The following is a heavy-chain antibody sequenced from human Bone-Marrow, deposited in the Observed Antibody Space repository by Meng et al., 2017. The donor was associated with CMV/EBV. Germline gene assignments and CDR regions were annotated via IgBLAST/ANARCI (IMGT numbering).Heavy chain of an antibody. Sequence: GESLKISCAASGFTFSSYSMNWVRQAPGKGLEWVSSISSSSYIYYADSVKGRFTISRDNAKNSLYLQMNSLRAEDTAVYYCARDHRIAGRYYYGMDVWGQGTTVTVSS. D-gene: IGHD6-6*01. CDR3: ARDHRIAGRYYYGMDV. V-gene: IGHV3-21*01. CDR2: ISSSSYI. CDR1: GFTFSSYS. J-gene: IGHJ6*02.